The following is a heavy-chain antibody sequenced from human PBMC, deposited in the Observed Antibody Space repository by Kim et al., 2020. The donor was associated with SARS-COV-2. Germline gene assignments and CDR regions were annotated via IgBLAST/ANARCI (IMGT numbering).Heavy chain of an antibody. J-gene: IGHJ4*02. CDR3: SKVTTPSGYGAIDC. Sequence: AGSVKGRFTISRDNSKNTLFLQMSSLRAEDTAIYYCSKVTTPSGYGAIDCWGQGTLVTVSS. D-gene: IGHD2-2*01. V-gene: IGHV3-23*01.